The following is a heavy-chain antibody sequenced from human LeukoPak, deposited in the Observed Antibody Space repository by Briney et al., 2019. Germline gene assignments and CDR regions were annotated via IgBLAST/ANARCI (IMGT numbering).Heavy chain of an antibody. Sequence: ASVKVSCKASGYTFTGYYMHWVRQAPGQGLEWMGWINPNSGDTNYAQKFQGRVTMIRDTSISTAYMELSRLRSDDTALYHCARVYDYVWGSYRYTGALDIWGQGTMVTVSS. CDR3: ARVYDYVWGSYRYTGALDI. J-gene: IGHJ3*02. CDR1: GYTFTGYY. D-gene: IGHD3-16*02. V-gene: IGHV1-2*02. CDR2: INPNSGDT.